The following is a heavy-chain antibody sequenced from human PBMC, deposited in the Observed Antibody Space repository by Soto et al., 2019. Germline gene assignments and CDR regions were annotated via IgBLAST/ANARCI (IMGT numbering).Heavy chain of an antibody. CDR3: VRTAREGAVAPHWFDR. CDR1: GYTFTSYA. Sequence: ASVKVSCKASGYTFTSYAMHWVRQAPGQRLEWMGWINAGNGNTKYSQKFQGRVTITRDTSASTAYMELSSLRSEDTAVYYCVRTAREGAVAPHWFDRWGQGTQVTVSS. D-gene: IGHD2-21*02. V-gene: IGHV1-3*01. J-gene: IGHJ5*02. CDR2: INAGNGNT.